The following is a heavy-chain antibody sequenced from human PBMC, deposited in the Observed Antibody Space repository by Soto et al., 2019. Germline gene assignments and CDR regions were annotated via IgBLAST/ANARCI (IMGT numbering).Heavy chain of an antibody. J-gene: IGHJ4*02. CDR3: ARVDGSGSYYNDY. D-gene: IGHD3-10*01. CDR2: IIPIFGTA. Sequence: SVKVSCKAPGYSFFSYYIHWVRQAPGQGLEWMGGIIPIFGTANYAQKFQGRVTITADESTSTAYMELSSLRSEDTAVYYCARVDGSGSYYNDYWGQGTLVTVSS. CDR1: GYSFFSYY. V-gene: IGHV1-69*13.